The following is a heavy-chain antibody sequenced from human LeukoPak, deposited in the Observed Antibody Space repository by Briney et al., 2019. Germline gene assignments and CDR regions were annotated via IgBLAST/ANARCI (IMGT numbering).Heavy chain of an antibody. Sequence: SETLSLTCAVYGGSFSGYYWSWIRQPPGKGLEWIGEINHSGSTNYNPSLKSRVTISVDTSKNQFSLKLSSVTAADTAVYYCARVDARGSGFDYWGQGTLVTVSS. D-gene: IGHD3-10*01. CDR3: ARVDARGSGFDY. V-gene: IGHV4-34*01. J-gene: IGHJ4*02. CDR1: GGSFSGYY. CDR2: INHSGST.